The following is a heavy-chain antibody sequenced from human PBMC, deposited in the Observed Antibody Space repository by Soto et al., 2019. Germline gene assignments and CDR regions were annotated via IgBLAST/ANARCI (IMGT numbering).Heavy chain of an antibody. D-gene: IGHD3-16*01. Sequence: GESLKISCAASGFSVSLNYMGWVRQAPGKGLEWVSIVYMSGSIYYADAVKGRFTISRDNSKNTLYLQMSSLRVEDTAVYYCAREGFRAVMSYYGMDVWGQGTTVTVSS. J-gene: IGHJ6*02. CDR3: AREGFRAVMSYYGMDV. CDR2: VYMSGSI. CDR1: GFSVSLNY. V-gene: IGHV3-66*01.